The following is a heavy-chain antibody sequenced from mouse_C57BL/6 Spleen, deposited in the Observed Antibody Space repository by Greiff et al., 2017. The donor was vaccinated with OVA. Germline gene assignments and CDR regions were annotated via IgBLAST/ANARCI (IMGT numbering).Heavy chain of an antibody. CDR3: TYGYDGGFDY. D-gene: IGHD2-2*01. CDR2: IDPENGDT. V-gene: IGHV14-4*01. CDR1: GFNIKDDY. Sequence: VQLQQSGAELVRPGASVKLSCTASGFNIKDDYMHWVKQRPEQGLEWIGWIDPENGDTEYASKFQGKATITADTSSNTAYLQLSSLTSEDTAVYYCTYGYDGGFDYWGQGTTLTVSS. J-gene: IGHJ2*01.